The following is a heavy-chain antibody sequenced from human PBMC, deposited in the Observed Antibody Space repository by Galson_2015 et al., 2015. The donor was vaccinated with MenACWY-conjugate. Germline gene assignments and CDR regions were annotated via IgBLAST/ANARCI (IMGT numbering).Heavy chain of an antibody. CDR3: ARGDSYGFYYYYGMDV. Sequence: SLRLSCAASGFTFSSYGMHWVRQAPGKGLEWVAVIWYDGSNKYYADSVKGRFTIFRDNSKNTLYLQMNSLRAEDTAVYYCARGDSYGFYYYYGMDVWGQGTTVTVSS. J-gene: IGHJ6*02. D-gene: IGHD5-18*01. CDR1: GFTFSSYG. CDR2: IWYDGSNK. V-gene: IGHV3-33*01.